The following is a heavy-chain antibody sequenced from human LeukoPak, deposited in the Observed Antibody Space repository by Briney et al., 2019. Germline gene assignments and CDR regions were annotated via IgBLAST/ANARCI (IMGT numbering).Heavy chain of an antibody. CDR1: GGSVSSYY. J-gene: IGHJ4*02. CDR2: VYYSGST. Sequence: SETLSLTCTVSGGSVSSYYWSWIRQPPGKGPEWIGCVYYSGSTNYYTSLKSRVTISVDTSKKQFSLKLNSVTAADTAVYYCARAPSLPIAAAGPDYFDYWGQGTLVTVSS. D-gene: IGHD6-13*01. V-gene: IGHV4-59*02. CDR3: ARAPSLPIAAAGPDYFDY.